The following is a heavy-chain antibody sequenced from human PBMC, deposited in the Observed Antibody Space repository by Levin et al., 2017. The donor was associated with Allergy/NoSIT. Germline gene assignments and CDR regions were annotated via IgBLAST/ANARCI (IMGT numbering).Heavy chain of an antibody. CDR2: INPSGGTT. J-gene: IGHJ4*02. Sequence: PGESLKISCKASGYTFTDYYMHWVRQAPGQGLEWMGMINPSGGTTSYEQKFQGRVTMTRDTSTSTVYMELSSLSSEDTAVYYCAREAYCGGDCYYGDYWGQGTLVTVSS. D-gene: IGHD2-21*02. CDR1: GYTFTDYY. V-gene: IGHV1-46*01. CDR3: AREAYCGGDCYYGDY.